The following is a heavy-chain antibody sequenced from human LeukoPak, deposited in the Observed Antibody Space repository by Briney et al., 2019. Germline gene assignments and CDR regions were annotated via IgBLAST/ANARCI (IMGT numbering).Heavy chain of an antibody. D-gene: IGHD3-16*02. CDR3: ARLGDMITFGGVIAADY. CDR2: IYTSGST. V-gene: IGHV4-61*02. J-gene: IGHJ4*02. Sequence: PSETLSLTCTVSGGSISSGSYYWSWIRQPAGKGLEWIGRIYTSGSTNYNPSLKSRVTISVDTSKNQFSLKLSSVTAADTAVYYCARLGDMITFGGVIAADYWGQGTLVTVSS. CDR1: GGSISSGSYY.